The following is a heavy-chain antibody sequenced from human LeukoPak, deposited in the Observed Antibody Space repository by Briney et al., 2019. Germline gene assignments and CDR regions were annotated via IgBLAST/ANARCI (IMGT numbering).Heavy chain of an antibody. CDR3: ARAHVTGVDAFDI. V-gene: IGHV3-11*04. J-gene: IGHJ3*02. CDR1: GFSFSDYY. CDR2: ISSRGSTI. Sequence: GGSLRLSCAASGFSFSDYYMSWIRQAPGKGLEWVSYISSRGSTIYYADSVKGRFTISRDNAKNSLYLHMNSLRDEDTAMYYCARAHVTGVDAFDIWGQGTMVTVSS. D-gene: IGHD2-21*02.